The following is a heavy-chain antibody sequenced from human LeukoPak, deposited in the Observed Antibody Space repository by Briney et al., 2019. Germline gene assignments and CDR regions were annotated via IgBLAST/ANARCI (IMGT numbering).Heavy chain of an antibody. Sequence: RSSETLSLTCAVYGGSFSGYYWSWIRQHPGKGLEWLGEINHSGSTNYNPSLRSRVTISVDTSKNQFSLKLSSVTAADTAVYYCARGLCSSTSCPLDYWGQGTLVTVSS. D-gene: IGHD2-2*01. V-gene: IGHV4-34*01. CDR3: ARGLCSSTSCPLDY. CDR1: GGSFSGYY. CDR2: INHSGST. J-gene: IGHJ4*02.